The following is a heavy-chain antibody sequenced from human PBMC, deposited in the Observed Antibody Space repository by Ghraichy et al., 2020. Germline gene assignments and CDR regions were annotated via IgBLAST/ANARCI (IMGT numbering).Heavy chain of an antibody. J-gene: IGHJ4*02. CDR1: GFTFSSHA. CDR2: VGATDGST. Sequence: GESLNISCAASGFTFSSHAMTWVHQAPGKGLEWVSYVGATDGSTFYADSVRGRFTISRDNSKNMLYLQMNSLRAEDTAVYFCARGATTTFFDFWGQGTLLTVSS. D-gene: IGHD1-1*01. CDR3: ARGATTTFFDF. V-gene: IGHV3-23*01.